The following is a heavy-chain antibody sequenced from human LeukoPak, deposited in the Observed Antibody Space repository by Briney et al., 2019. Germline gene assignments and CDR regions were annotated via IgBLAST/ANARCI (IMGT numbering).Heavy chain of an antibody. V-gene: IGHV3-23*01. J-gene: IGHJ1*01. Sequence: GGSLRLSCAASGFTFSSFAMTWVRQAPGKGLEWVSAISNSGGRTYYADSVKGRFTISRNNSMKMVYLQMNSLRAEDTAVYYCTSPTQYYDRPIYHWGQGTLVTVSS. CDR3: TSPTQYYDRPIYH. D-gene: IGHD3-16*01. CDR1: GFTFSSFA. CDR2: ISNSGGRT.